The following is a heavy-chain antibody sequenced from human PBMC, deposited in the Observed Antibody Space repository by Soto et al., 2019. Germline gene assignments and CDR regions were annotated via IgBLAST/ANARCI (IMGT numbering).Heavy chain of an antibody. D-gene: IGHD2-8*01. J-gene: IGHJ6*02. V-gene: IGHV3-48*01. CDR3: AKGLYCTNGVCPAYYGMDV. Sequence: GGSLRLSCAASGFTFSSYSMNWVRQAPGKGLEWVSYISSSSSTIYYADSVKGRFTISRDNSKNTLYLQMNSLRAEDTAVYYRAKGLYCTNGVCPAYYGMDVWGQGTTVTVPS. CDR2: ISSSSSTI. CDR1: GFTFSSYS.